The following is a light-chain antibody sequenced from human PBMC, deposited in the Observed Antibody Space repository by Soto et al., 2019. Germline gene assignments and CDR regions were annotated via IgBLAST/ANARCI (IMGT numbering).Light chain of an antibody. V-gene: IGLV1-47*01. CDR3: AAWDDSLSGWV. J-gene: IGLJ3*02. CDR2: RNN. CDR1: SSNIGSNY. Sequence: QSVLTQPPSASGTPGQRVTISCSGSSSNIGSNYVYWYQQLPGKAPKLLIYRNNQRPSGVPDRFSGSKSGTSAPLAISGLRSEDEADYYCAAWDDSLSGWVFGGGTKVTVL.